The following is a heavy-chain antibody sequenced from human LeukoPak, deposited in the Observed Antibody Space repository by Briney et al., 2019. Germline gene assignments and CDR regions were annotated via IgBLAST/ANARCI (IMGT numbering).Heavy chain of an antibody. V-gene: IGHV4-4*07. CDR1: GASVSSYY. Sequence: SETLSLTCTVSGASVSSYYWGWIRQPAGKGLEWIGRIYTSGNTNYNPSLESRVTISRDTSKNQFSLRLTSVTAADTAVYYCARDYGGNYHFDYWGQGTLVTVSS. D-gene: IGHD4-23*01. CDR3: ARDYGGNYHFDY. CDR2: IYTSGNT. J-gene: IGHJ4*02.